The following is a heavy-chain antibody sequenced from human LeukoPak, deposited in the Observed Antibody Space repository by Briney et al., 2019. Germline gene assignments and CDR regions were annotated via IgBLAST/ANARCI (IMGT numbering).Heavy chain of an antibody. Sequence: GSLRLSCAASGFTFSSYWMSWVRQPPGKGLEWIGEINHSGSTNYNPSLKSRVTISVDTSKNQFSLKLSSVTAADTAVYYCARVEMATIGYDYWGQGTLVTVSS. V-gene: IGHV4-34*01. CDR1: GFTFSSYW. D-gene: IGHD5-24*01. CDR3: ARVEMATIGYDY. CDR2: INHSGST. J-gene: IGHJ4*02.